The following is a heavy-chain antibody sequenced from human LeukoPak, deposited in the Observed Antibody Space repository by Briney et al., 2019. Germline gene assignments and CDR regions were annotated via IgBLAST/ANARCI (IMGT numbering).Heavy chain of an antibody. D-gene: IGHD3-22*01. CDR2: IYTSGST. Sequence: SETLSLTCTVSGGSISSGSYYWSWIRQPPGKGLEWIGRIYTSGSTNYNPSLKSRVTISVDTSKNQFSLKLSSVTAADEAVYYCARARHYASSGWGPYYYYMDVWGKGTTVTVSS. CDR1: GGSISSGSYY. V-gene: IGHV4-61*02. CDR3: ARARHYASSGWGPYYYYMDV. J-gene: IGHJ6*03.